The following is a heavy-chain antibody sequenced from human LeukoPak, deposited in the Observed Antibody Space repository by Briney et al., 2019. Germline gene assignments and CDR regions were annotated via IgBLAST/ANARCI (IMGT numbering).Heavy chain of an antibody. CDR2: ISWNSGSI. J-gene: IGHJ6*02. D-gene: IGHD6-13*01. CDR1: GFTFDDYA. V-gene: IGHV3-9*01. Sequence: GRSLRLSCAASGFTFDDYAMHWVRQAPEKGLEWVSGISWNSGSIGYADSVKGRFTISRDNAKNSLYLQMNSLRAEDTALYYCAKDIGAAAGTFYGMDVWGQGTMVTVSS. CDR3: AKDIGAAAGTFYGMDV.